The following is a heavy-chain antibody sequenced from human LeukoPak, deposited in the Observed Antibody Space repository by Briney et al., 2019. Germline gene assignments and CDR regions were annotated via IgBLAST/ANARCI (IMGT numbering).Heavy chain of an antibody. D-gene: IGHD3-10*01. J-gene: IGHJ5*02. V-gene: IGHV3-23*01. Sequence: GGSLRLSCAASGFTFSSYEMNWVRQAPGKGLEWVSSISGSGGSTYYADSVKGRFTISRDNSKSTLDLQMNSLRADDTAVYYCAKGRGGPWGQGTLVTVSS. CDR3: AKGRGGP. CDR2: ISGSGGST. CDR1: GFTFSSYE.